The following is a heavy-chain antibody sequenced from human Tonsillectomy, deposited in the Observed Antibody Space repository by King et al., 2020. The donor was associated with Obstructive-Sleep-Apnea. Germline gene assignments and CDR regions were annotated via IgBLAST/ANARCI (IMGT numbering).Heavy chain of an antibody. CDR3: VRQRYSASGWGEGEVMDV. J-gene: IGHJ6*02. V-gene: IGHV3-73*01. D-gene: IGHD5-12*01. CDR1: GFTFSGSA. CDR2: IRSKANNYAT. Sequence: VQLVESGGGLVQPGGSLKLSCAASGFTFSGSALHWVRQASGKGLEWVGRIRSKANNYATAYTASVKGRLTISRDDSKNTAYLQMNSLKTEDTAVYYCVRQRYSASGWGEGEVMDVWGQGTTVTVSS.